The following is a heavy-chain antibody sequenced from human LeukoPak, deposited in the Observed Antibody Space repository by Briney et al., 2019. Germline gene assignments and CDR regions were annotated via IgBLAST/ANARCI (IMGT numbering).Heavy chain of an antibody. CDR1: GFSVSNTY. D-gene: IGHD1-26*01. CDR3: ARDFSTVEDFDY. CDR2: IYAGGGT. Sequence: PGGSLRLSCAASGFSVSNTYMSWVRQAPGKGLDWVSVIYAGGGTYYAGSVKGRFTISRDNSKNTLYLQMNSLRAEDTAVYYCARDFSTVEDFDYWGQGTLVTVSS. V-gene: IGHV3-66*01. J-gene: IGHJ4*02.